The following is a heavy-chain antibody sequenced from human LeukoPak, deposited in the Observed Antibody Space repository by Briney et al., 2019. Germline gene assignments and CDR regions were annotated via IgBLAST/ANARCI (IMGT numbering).Heavy chain of an antibody. CDR1: GFTFSSYE. D-gene: IGHD3-10*02. CDR2: ISSVGSTR. V-gene: IGHV3-48*03. CDR3: AELGITMIGGV. Sequence: GGSLRLSCGVSGFTFSSYEMNWVRQAPGKGLEWVSYISSVGSTRHYADSVKGRFTISRDNAKNSLYLQMNSLRAEDTAVYYCAELGITMIGGVWGKGTTVTISS. J-gene: IGHJ6*04.